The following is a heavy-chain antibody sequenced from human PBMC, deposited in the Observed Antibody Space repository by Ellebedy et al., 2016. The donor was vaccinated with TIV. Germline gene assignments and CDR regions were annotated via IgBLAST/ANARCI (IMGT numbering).Heavy chain of an antibody. V-gene: IGHV1-69*13. D-gene: IGHD3-10*01. J-gene: IGHJ5*02. CDR3: ARDRGPADTWFNP. Sequence: SVKVSCXASGGTFSSYAISWVRQAPGQGLEWMGGITPIRGTTDYAPKFQDRFTVTADESTSIVYMELSSLTSEDTAVYYCARDRGPADTWFNPWGQGTLVTVSS. CDR1: GGTFSSYA. CDR2: ITPIRGTT.